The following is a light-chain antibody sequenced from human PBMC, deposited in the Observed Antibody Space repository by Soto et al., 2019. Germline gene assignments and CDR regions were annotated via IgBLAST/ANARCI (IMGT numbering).Light chain of an antibody. CDR1: SSNIGSNT. J-gene: IGLJ2*01. CDR3: AVWDDSLNAVV. Sequence: QAVVTQPPSTSGTPGQRLTISCSGSSSNIGSNTVNWYQQFPGTAPKLLIYSNNQGPSGVPARFSGSKSGTSASLAISGLQSEDEADYYCAVWDDSLNAVVFGGGTKLTVL. CDR2: SNN. V-gene: IGLV1-44*01.